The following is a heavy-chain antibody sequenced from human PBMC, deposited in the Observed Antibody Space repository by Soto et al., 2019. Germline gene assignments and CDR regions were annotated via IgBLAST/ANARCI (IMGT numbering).Heavy chain of an antibody. CDR1: GGSISSGGYS. D-gene: IGHD2-8*01. Sequence: SETLSLTCAGSGGSISSGGYSWSWIRQPPGKGLEWIGYMYHSGSPYYNPSLKSRVTISIHRSKNQFSLKLSSVTAADTTVYYCARAYHDTNGYSLDPWGQGTLVTVSS. V-gene: IGHV4-30-2*02. CDR3: ARAYHDTNGYSLDP. J-gene: IGHJ5*02. CDR2: MYHSGSP.